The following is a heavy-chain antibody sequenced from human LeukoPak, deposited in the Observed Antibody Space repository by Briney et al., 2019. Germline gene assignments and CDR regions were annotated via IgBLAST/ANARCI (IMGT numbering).Heavy chain of an antibody. Sequence: SETLSLTCTVSGGSISSYYWSWIRQPPGKGLEWIGYIYYSGSTYYNASLQSRVTISIDTSRNQFSLRLSSVTAADTAMYFCAKSGGYGLIDYWGQGTLVTVSS. D-gene: IGHD1-26*01. J-gene: IGHJ4*02. CDR3: AKSGGYGLIDY. CDR2: IYYSGST. CDR1: GGSISSYY. V-gene: IGHV4-59*04.